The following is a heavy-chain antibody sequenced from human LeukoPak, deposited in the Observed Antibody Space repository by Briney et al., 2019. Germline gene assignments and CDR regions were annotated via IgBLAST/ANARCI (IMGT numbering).Heavy chain of an antibody. CDR2: IIPIFGTA. V-gene: IGHV1-69*13. CDR3: ASPDLRVTSIAAAGAFDY. J-gene: IGHJ4*02. D-gene: IGHD6-13*01. Sequence: ASVKVSCKASGGTFSSYAISWVRQAPGQGLEWMGGIIPIFGTANYAQKFQGRVTITADESTSTAYMELSSLRSEDTAVYYCASPDLRVTSIAAAGAFDYWGQGTLVTVSS. CDR1: GGTFSSYA.